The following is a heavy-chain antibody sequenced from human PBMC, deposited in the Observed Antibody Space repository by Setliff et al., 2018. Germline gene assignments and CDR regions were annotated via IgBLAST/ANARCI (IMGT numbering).Heavy chain of an antibody. CDR1: GFTFSDYS. D-gene: IGHD5-18*01. V-gene: IGHV3-21*04. Sequence: PGGSLRLSCAASGFTFSDYSMHWVRQAPGKGLEWVSSITSTLYYADSVKGRFTISRDNAKNSLYLQMSSLRAEDTAVYYCTMYVYGYVYWGQGTLVTVSS. CDR2: ITSTL. J-gene: IGHJ4*02. CDR3: TMYVYGYVY.